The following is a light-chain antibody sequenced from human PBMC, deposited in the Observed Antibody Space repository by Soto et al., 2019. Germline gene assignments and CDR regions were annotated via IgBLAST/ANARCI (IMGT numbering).Light chain of an antibody. CDR3: QQYDILPPT. CDR2: GAS. CDR1: QDITNY. Sequence: DIQMTQSPSPLSASVGDRVTITCQASQDITNYLNWYQQKPGKAPKLLIYGASNLEIGVPSRFSGSGSGADFTFTINSLQPEDIATYYCQQYDILPPTFGGGTKVEIK. V-gene: IGKV1-33*01. J-gene: IGKJ4*01.